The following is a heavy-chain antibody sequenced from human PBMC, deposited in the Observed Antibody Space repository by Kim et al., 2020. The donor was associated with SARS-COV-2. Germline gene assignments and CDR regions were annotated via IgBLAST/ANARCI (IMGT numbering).Heavy chain of an antibody. J-gene: IGHJ3*02. CDR3: SPYRTGRELFHLGDAFDI. CDR2: IRSKAYGGTT. D-gene: IGHD3-10*01. V-gene: IGHV3-49*03. CDR1: GFTFGDYA. Sequence: GGSLRLSCTASGFTFGDYAMSWFRQAPGKGLEWVGFIRSKAYGGTTEYAASVKGRFTISRDDSKSIAYLQMNSLKTEDTAVYYCSPYRTGRELFHLGDAFDIWGQGTMVTVSS.